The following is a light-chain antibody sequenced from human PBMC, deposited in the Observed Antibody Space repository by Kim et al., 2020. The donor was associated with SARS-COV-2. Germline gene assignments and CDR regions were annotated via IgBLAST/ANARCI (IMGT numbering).Light chain of an antibody. V-gene: IGKV1-27*01. J-gene: IGKJ1*01. CDR1: QGISSY. Sequence: DIQMTQSPSSLSASVGDRVTITCRASQGISSYLAWYQQKAGKVPNLLIYAASTLHSGVPSRFSGSGSGTDFTLTISSLQPEDVATYYCQNYNSAPRTFGQGTKVDIK. CDR3: QNYNSAPRT. CDR2: AAS.